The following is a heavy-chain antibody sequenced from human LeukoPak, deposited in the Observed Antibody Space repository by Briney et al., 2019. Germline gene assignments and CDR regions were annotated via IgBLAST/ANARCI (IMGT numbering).Heavy chain of an antibody. CDR2: IYYSGST. Sequence: SETLSLTCTVSGGSVSSGSYYWSWIRQPPGKGLEWIGYIYYSGSTNFNPSLKSRVTMSVDTSKNQFSLRLNSVTAADTAVYYCARVRGNGYKQFDNWGQGTLVTVSS. V-gene: IGHV4-61*01. J-gene: IGHJ4*02. CDR1: GGSVSSGSYY. D-gene: IGHD5-24*01. CDR3: ARVRGNGYKQFDN.